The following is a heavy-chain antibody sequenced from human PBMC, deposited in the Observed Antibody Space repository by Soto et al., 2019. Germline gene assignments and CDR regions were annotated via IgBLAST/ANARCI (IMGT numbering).Heavy chain of an antibody. CDR1: GGTFSNYP. CDR2: IIPIFGTV. CDR3: ARGNHRWLQLWYFDL. V-gene: IGHV1-69*12. Sequence: QVQLVQSGAEVKKPGSSVKVSCKASGGTFSNYPISWVRQAPGQGLEWMGGIIPIFGTVNYAQKFQGRVTNTADESTRTACMELSSLRSEDTAVYYCARGNHRWLQLWYFDLWGSGTLVTVSS. J-gene: IGHJ2*01. D-gene: IGHD5-18*01.